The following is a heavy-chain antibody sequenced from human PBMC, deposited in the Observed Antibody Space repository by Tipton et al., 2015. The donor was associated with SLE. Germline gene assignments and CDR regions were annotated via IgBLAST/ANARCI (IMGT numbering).Heavy chain of an antibody. V-gene: IGHV3-43D*03. D-gene: IGHD3-3*01. CDR3: AKSRDFRFLEWWDYFDS. Sequence: SLRLSCAASGFTFDDYGMHWVRQAPGRGLEWVSLITWDGHTCYRDSVKGRFTISRDNSKNSLYLQMNSLRPGDTALYYCAKSRDFRFLEWWDYFDSWGQGTLVTVSS. J-gene: IGHJ4*02. CDR2: ITWDGHT. CDR1: GFTFDDYG.